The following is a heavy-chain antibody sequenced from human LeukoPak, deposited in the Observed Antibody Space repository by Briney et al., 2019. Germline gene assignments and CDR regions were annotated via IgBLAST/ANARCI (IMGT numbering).Heavy chain of an antibody. Sequence: ASVKVSCKASGYTFTGYYMHWVRQAPGQGLEWMGWINPNSGGTNYAQKFQGRVTVTRDTSISTAYMELSRLRSDDTAVYYCARAPFRGDYAVYWGQGTLVTVSS. CDR1: GYTFTGYY. V-gene: IGHV1-2*02. J-gene: IGHJ4*02. CDR2: INPNSGGT. D-gene: IGHD4-17*01. CDR3: ARAPFRGDYAVY.